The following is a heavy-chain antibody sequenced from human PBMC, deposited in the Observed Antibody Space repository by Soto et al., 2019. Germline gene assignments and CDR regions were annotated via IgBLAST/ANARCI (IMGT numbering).Heavy chain of an antibody. V-gene: IGHV4-59*01. J-gene: IGHJ4*02. CDR3: ARGGPRFGIPYYFDY. D-gene: IGHD3-10*01. CDR1: SGSISSYY. CDR2: IYYSGST. Sequence: QVQLQESGPGLVKPSETLSLTCTVSSGSISSYYWSWIRQPPGKGLEWIGYIYYSGSTNYNPSLKSRVTISVDTSKNQFSLKLSSVTAADTAVYYCARGGPRFGIPYYFDYWGQGTLVTVSS.